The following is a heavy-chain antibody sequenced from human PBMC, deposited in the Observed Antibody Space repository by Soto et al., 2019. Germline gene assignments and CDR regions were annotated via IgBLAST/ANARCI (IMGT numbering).Heavy chain of an antibody. Sequence: GGSLRLSCAASGFTFSSYAMSWVRQAPGKGLEWVAAIGGTDGKTYYADSVKGRFTISRDNSENTLYLQMNSLRAEDTAVYYCARDGGWLQPYYFDYWGQGTLVTVSS. CDR2: IGGTDGKT. CDR3: ARDGGWLQPYYFDY. D-gene: IGHD3-16*01. CDR1: GFTFSSYA. V-gene: IGHV3-23*01. J-gene: IGHJ4*02.